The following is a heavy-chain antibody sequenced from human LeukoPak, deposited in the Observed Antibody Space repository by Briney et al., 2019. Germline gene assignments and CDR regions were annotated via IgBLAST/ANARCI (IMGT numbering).Heavy chain of an antibody. J-gene: IGHJ6*03. CDR3: ARGSGLSYYYYMDV. CDR2: INPSGGST. CDR1: GYTFTIYY. V-gene: IGHV1-46*01. Sequence: ASVKVSFKASGYTFTIYYMHGVRQAPGQGGEGMGIINPSGGSTSYAQKFQRRVTMTRDMSTSTVYMELSSLRSEDTAVYYCARGSGLSYYYYMDVWGKGTTVTVSS.